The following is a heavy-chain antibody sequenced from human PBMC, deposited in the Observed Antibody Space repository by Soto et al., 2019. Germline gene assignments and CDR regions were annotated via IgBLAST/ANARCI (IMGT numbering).Heavy chain of an antibody. Sequence: EVQLVESGGGLVKPGGSLRLSCAASGFTFSSYSMNWVRQAPGKGLEWVASISSSSSYIYYADSVKGRFTISRDNAKNSLYLQMNSRGAEDTAVYYCARDRDYGDYWGQGTLVTVSS. J-gene: IGHJ4*02. CDR1: GFTFSSYS. CDR2: ISSSSSYI. CDR3: ARDRDYGDY. V-gene: IGHV3-21*01.